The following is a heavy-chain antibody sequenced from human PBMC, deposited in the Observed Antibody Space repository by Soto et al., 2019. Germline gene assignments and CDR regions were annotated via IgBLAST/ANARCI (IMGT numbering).Heavy chain of an antibody. V-gene: IGHV1-2*02. D-gene: IGHD2-2*01. Sequence: QVQLVQSGAEVKKPGASVKVSCKASGYTFTGYYMHWVRQAPGQGLEWMGWINPNSGGTNYAQKFQGRVTMTRDRSISTAYMELSRLRSDDTAVYYCARDIVVGQGSQTSSHYYYYYGMDVWGQGTTVTVSS. J-gene: IGHJ6*02. CDR3: ARDIVVGQGSQTSSHYYYYYGMDV. CDR1: GYTFTGYY. CDR2: INPNSGGT.